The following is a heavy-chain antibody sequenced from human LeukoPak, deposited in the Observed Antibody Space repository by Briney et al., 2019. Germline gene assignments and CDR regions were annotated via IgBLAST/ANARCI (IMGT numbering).Heavy chain of an antibody. V-gene: IGHV3-30*18. J-gene: IGHJ4*01. CDR1: GFTVSSYG. CDR2: ISLDGSNK. D-gene: IGHD3-10*01. CDR3: AKDGEVSWFGPESY. Sequence: GRSLRLSCAASGFTVSSYGMHWVRQAPGKGLEWVALISLDGSNKDYAESVKGRFTISRDSSKNTLYLQMNSLRAEDTAVYYCAKDGEVSWFGPESYWGQGTLVAVSS.